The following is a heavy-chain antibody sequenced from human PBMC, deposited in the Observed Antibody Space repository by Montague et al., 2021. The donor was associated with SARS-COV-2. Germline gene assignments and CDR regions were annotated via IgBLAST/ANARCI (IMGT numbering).Heavy chain of an antibody. J-gene: IGHJ1*01. CDR2: IYNRGTT. V-gene: IGHV4-59*01. Sequence: SETLSLTCTVSDDSFSHYFWSWIRQPPGKGLEWIRNIYNRGTTNYNPSLKSRVSLSIDKSKNQFSLNLTSVTAADTAVYYCARVGTGYSSNLPSYFQHWGLGTLVTVSS. D-gene: IGHD6-13*01. CDR3: ARVGTGYSSNLPSYFQH. CDR1: DDSFSHYF.